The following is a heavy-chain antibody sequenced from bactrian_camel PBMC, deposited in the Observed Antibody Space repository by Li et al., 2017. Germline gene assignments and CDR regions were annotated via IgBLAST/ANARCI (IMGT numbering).Heavy chain of an antibody. Sequence: DVQLVESGGALVQPGESLRLSCAASQYTYSSNCVGWFRQGPGKEREPVAGMGIDGTTSYVESVKGRFNISRDMAENTLYLQMDSLKPEDTAVYYCAAGRYSGGYYNTPPEGRTYEYKYWGQGTQVTVS. D-gene: IGHD2*01. J-gene: IGHJ4*01. V-gene: IGHV3S67*01. CDR2: MGIDGTT. CDR3: AAGRYSGGYYNTPPEGRTYEYKY. CDR1: QYTYSSNC.